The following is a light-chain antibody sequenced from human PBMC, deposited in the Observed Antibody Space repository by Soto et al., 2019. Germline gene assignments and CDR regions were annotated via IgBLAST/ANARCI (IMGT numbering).Light chain of an antibody. V-gene: IGKV3-20*01. J-gene: IGKJ3*01. CDR3: QQYAISFT. CDR1: QSVNSNY. CDR2: GAS. Sequence: IVLTQSPGTLSLSPGERATLSCRASQSVNSNYLAWYQQKPGQTPRLLIFGASTRATGIPDRFSGTGSGTDFILSISRLDPEDFAVYYCQQYAISFTFGPGTKVDIK.